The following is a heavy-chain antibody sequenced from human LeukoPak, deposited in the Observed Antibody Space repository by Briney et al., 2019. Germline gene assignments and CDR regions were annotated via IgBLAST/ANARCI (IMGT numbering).Heavy chain of an antibody. CDR3: ARAGTWDAFDI. CDR1: GFTFSSYS. Sequence: GGSLRLSCAASGFTFSSYSMNWVRQAPGKGLEWVSSISSSSSYIYYADPVKGRFTISRDNAKNSLYLQMNSLRAEDTAVYYCARAGTWDAFDIWGQGTMVTVSS. V-gene: IGHV3-21*01. CDR2: ISSSSSYI. D-gene: IGHD1-26*01. J-gene: IGHJ3*02.